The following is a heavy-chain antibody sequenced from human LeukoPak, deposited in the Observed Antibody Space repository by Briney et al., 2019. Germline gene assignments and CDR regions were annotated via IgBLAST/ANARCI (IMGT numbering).Heavy chain of an antibody. CDR3: AKFLDSSSLGGFDY. CDR1: GFTFSSYV. V-gene: IGHV3-23*01. Sequence: SGGSLRLSCAASGFTFSSYVMSWVRQAPGKGLDWVSAISGSGGSTYYADSVKGRFTISRDNSKNTLYLQMNSLRAEDTAVYYCAKFLDSSSLGGFDYWGQGTLVTVSS. D-gene: IGHD6-6*01. J-gene: IGHJ4*02. CDR2: ISGSGGST.